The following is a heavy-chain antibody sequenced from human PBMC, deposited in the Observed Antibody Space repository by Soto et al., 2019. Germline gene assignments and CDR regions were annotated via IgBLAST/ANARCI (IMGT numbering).Heavy chain of an antibody. Sequence: QVQLVQSGAEVKKPGSSVKVSCKASGGTFSSYAISWVRQAPGQGLEWMGGIISIFGTANYAQKFQGRVTITADESTSTAYMELSSLRSEDTAVYYCATLRRQYCSGGSCYFDYWGQGTLVTVSS. D-gene: IGHD2-15*01. CDR3: ATLRRQYCSGGSCYFDY. V-gene: IGHV1-69*12. CDR2: IISIFGTA. CDR1: GGTFSSYA. J-gene: IGHJ4*02.